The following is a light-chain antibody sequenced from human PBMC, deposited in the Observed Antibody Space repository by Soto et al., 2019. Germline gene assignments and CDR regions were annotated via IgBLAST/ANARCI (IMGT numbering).Light chain of an antibody. CDR3: CSYAGSYSWV. J-gene: IGLJ3*02. CDR2: DVS. Sequence: QSALTQPRSVSGSPGQSVTISCTGTSSDVGGYNYVFCYQQHPGKAPKLMIYDVSKRPSGVPDRFSGSKSGNTASLTISGLQAEDGADYDCCSYAGSYSWVFSGGTKLT. CDR1: SSDVGGYNY. V-gene: IGLV2-11*01.